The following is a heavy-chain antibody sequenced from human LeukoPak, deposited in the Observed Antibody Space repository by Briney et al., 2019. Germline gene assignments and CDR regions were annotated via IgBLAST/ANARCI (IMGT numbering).Heavy chain of an antibody. Sequence: PGGSLRLSCAASGFTLEDYAMHWVRQAPGKGLEWVARINSDGSTTNYADCVKVQFTISRDNAKNTLYLQMNSLRAEDTAVYDCASVGGRSAIGGDYWGQGTLVTVSS. J-gene: IGHJ4*02. D-gene: IGHD3-10*01. V-gene: IGHV3-74*01. CDR1: GFTLEDYA. CDR3: ASVGGRSAIGGDY. CDR2: INSDGSTT.